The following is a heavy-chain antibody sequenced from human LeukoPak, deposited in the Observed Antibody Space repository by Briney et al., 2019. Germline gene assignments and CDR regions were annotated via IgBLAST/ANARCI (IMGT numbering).Heavy chain of an antibody. CDR3: AKRIAAAGSPVYFDY. J-gene: IGHJ4*02. CDR2: ISASANNT. D-gene: IGHD6-13*01. CDR1: GFPFSSYA. Sequence: GGSLRLSCAASGFPFSSYAMTWVRQAPGKGLEWVSTISASANNTYYTDSVKGRSTISRDNSRNTLYLQMSSLSAEDTAVYYCAKRIAAAGSPVYFDYWGQGTLITVSS. V-gene: IGHV3-23*01.